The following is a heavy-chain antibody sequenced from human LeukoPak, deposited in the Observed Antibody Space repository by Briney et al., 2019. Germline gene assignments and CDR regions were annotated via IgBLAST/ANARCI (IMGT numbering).Heavy chain of an antibody. V-gene: IGHV4-34*01. CDR1: GGSFSGYY. D-gene: IGHD2-2*01. CDR3: ARARGYCSSTSCYFRSSGAGNWFDP. CDR2: INHSGST. Sequence: SETLSLTCAVYGGSFSGYYWSWIRQPPGKGLEWIGEINHSGSTNYNPSLKSRVTISVDTSKNQFSLKLSSVTAADTAVYYCARARGYCSSTSCYFRSSGAGNWFDPWGQGTLVTVSS. J-gene: IGHJ5*02.